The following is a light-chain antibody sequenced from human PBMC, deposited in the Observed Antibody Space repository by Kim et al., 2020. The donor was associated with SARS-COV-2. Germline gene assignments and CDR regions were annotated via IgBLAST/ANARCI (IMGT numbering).Light chain of an antibody. J-gene: IGKJ1*01. CDR1: HNINTY. CDR2: GTS. Sequence: DIQMTQSPSSLSASVGDRVTITCRASHNINTYLNWYQQKPGKAPKLLIYGTSNLQSGVPPRLSGSGSGTDFTLTISSLQFEDFAIYYCQHSHSSPQTFGQGTKVDIK. V-gene: IGKV1-39*01. CDR3: QHSHSSPQT.